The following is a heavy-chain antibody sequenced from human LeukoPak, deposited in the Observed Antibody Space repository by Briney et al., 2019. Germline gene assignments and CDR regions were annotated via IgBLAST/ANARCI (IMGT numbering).Heavy chain of an antibody. Sequence: GGSLRLSCAASGFTFSNYAMSWVRQAPGKGLEWVSAISGSGGNTYYADSVKGRFTISRDNSKNTLYLQMNSLRAEDTAVYYCARSGYSYEIDYWGQGTLVTVSS. CDR2: ISGSGGNT. J-gene: IGHJ4*02. CDR3: ARSGYSYEIDY. V-gene: IGHV3-23*01. CDR1: GFTFSNYA. D-gene: IGHD5-18*01.